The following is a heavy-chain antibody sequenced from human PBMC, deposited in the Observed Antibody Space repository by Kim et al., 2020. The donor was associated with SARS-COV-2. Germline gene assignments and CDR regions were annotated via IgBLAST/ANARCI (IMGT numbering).Heavy chain of an antibody. J-gene: IGHJ6*02. V-gene: IGHV3-21*01. CDR2: ISSSSSYI. Sequence: GGSLRLSCAASGFTFSSYSMNWVRQAPGKGLEWVSSISSSSSYIYYADSVKGRFTISRDNAKNSLYLQMNSLRAEDTAVYYCARGLDDSSSWANYYYYGMDVWGQGTTVTVSS. CDR1: GFTFSSYS. CDR3: ARGLDDSSSWANYYYYGMDV. D-gene: IGHD6-13*01.